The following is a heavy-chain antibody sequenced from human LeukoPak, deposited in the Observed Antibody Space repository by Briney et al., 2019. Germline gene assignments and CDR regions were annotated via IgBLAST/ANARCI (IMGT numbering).Heavy chain of an antibody. Sequence: ASVKVSCKASGYTFTSYDIDWVRQATGQGLEWMGWMNPNSGNTGYAQKFQGRVTMTRNTSISTVYMELSSLRFEDTAVYYCARAHGLRYFDWLPHYWGQGTLVTVSS. J-gene: IGHJ4*02. CDR2: MNPNSGNT. CDR1: GYTFTSYD. D-gene: IGHD3-9*01. V-gene: IGHV1-8*01. CDR3: ARAHGLRYFDWLPHY.